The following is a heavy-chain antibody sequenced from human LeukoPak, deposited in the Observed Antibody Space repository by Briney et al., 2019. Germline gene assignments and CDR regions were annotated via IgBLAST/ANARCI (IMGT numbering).Heavy chain of an antibody. CDR3: AREGHDYGDYFFDY. J-gene: IGHJ4*02. CDR2: IYTSGST. CDR1: GGSISSGSYY. V-gene: IGHV4-61*02. Sequence: TLSLTCTVSGGSISSGSYYWSWIRQPAGKGLEWIGRIYTSGSTNYNPSLKSRVTISVDTSENQFSLKLSSVTAADTAVYYCAREGHDYGDYFFDYWGQGTLVTVSS. D-gene: IGHD4-17*01.